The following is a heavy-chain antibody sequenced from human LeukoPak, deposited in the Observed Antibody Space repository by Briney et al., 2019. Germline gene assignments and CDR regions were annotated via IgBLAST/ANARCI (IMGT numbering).Heavy chain of an antibody. V-gene: IGHV4-59*12. CDR1: GGSISSYY. Sequence: NPSETLSLTCTVSGGSISSYYWSWIRQPPGKGLEWIGYIYYSGSTNYNPSLKSRVTISVDTSKNQFSLKLSSVTAADTAVYYCARGNYGDPGPYYYYYYYMDVWGKGTTVTVSS. J-gene: IGHJ6*03. D-gene: IGHD4-17*01. CDR3: ARGNYGDPGPYYYYYYYMDV. CDR2: IYYSGST.